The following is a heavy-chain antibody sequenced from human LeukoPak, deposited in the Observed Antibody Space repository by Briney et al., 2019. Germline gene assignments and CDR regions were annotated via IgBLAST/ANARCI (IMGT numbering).Heavy chain of an antibody. CDR1: GFSLSTGEMS. Sequence: ESGPALVKPTQTLTLTCTFSGFSLSTGEMSVSWVRQPPGKALEWLARIDWDDDKYYSASLKTRLTISKATSKNQVVLTMTNMDPVDTATYYCARRLYGSGSSNAFDIWGQGTMVTVSS. D-gene: IGHD3-10*01. V-gene: IGHV2-70*11. CDR3: ARRLYGSGSSNAFDI. J-gene: IGHJ3*02. CDR2: IDWDDDK.